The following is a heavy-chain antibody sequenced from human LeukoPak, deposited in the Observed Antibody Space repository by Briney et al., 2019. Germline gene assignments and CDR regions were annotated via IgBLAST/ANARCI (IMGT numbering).Heavy chain of an antibody. D-gene: IGHD1-26*01. CDR1: GYTFTGYY. Sequence: ASVKVSCKASGYTFTGYYMHWVRQAPGQGLEWMGWVNPNSGGTNYAQKFQGRVTMTRDTSISTAYMELSRLRSEDTAVYYCATGIVGAEIFDYWGQGTLVTVSS. V-gene: IGHV1-2*02. CDR3: ATGIVGAEIFDY. J-gene: IGHJ4*02. CDR2: VNPNSGGT.